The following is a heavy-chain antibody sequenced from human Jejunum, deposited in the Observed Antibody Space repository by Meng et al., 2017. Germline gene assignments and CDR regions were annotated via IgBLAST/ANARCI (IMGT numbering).Heavy chain of an antibody. Sequence: GESLKISCGASGFTFSRHWMTWVRQAPEKGLEWVANINEDGSVKTYLGSVQGRFTISRDNAKNSLYLQMNSLRAEDTAVYYCVKDPGVRAFDIWGPGTMVTVSS. CDR3: VKDPGVRAFDI. J-gene: IGHJ3*02. V-gene: IGHV3-7*01. CDR1: GFTFSRHW. CDR2: INEDGSVK. D-gene: IGHD3-10*01.